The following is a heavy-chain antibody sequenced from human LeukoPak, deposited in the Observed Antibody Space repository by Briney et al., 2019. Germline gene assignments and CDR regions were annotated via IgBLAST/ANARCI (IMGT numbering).Heavy chain of an antibody. CDR3: AKGVSGYGSGRPFDY. J-gene: IGHJ4*02. Sequence: GGSLRLSCAAYGFTFSSYAMIWVRQAPGKGLEWVSLISDSGNSTYYPDSVKGRFTISRDNSKNTVYLQMNSLRAEDTAVYYCAKGVSGYGSGRPFDYWGQGTLVTVSS. CDR1: GFTFSSYA. V-gene: IGHV3-23*01. D-gene: IGHD3-10*01. CDR2: ISDSGNST.